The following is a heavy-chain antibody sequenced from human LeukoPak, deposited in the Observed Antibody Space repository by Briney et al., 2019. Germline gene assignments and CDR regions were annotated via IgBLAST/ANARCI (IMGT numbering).Heavy chain of an antibody. CDR2: IYYSGST. D-gene: IGHD3-10*01. CDR1: GGSISSYY. Sequence: SETLSLTCTVSGGSISSYYWSWIRQPPGKGLEWIGYIYYSGSTNYNPSLKSRVTISVDTSKNQFSLKLSSVTAADTAVHYCARVYYYGSGSYYNGFDYWGQGTLVTVSS. CDR3: ARVYYYGSGSYYNGFDY. V-gene: IGHV4-59*08. J-gene: IGHJ4*02.